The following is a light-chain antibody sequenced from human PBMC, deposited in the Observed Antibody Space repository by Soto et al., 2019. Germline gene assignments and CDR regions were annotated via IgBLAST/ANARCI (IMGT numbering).Light chain of an antibody. CDR3: CSYTMSGTLR. V-gene: IGLV2-14*01. Sequence: QSVLAHPASLSRPPGQSITISCVGTTGDIGDYNSVSWYQQHPGKVPKVILYDLSNRPSRVPYRFSHTQSGNTASLSLSGRQAEGEADYYCCSYTMSGTLRFGSGTKVTVL. CDR2: DLS. CDR1: TGDIGDYNS. J-gene: IGLJ1*01.